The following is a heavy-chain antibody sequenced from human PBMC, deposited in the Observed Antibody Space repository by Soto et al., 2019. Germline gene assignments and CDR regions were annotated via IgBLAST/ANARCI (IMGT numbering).Heavy chain of an antibody. D-gene: IGHD1-26*01. CDR2: IFYSGNT. J-gene: IGHJ4*02. CDR1: GGSITTNSYY. Sequence: QLQLQESGPGLVKPSETLSLTCTVSGGSITTNSYYWGWIRQSPGKGLEWIGYIFYSGNTYYNPSLXXRVTISVDTSTNQFSLKATSATAADTAVYYCARRSGRCFAYWGPGPLVTVSS. CDR3: ARRSGRCFAY. V-gene: IGHV4-39*01.